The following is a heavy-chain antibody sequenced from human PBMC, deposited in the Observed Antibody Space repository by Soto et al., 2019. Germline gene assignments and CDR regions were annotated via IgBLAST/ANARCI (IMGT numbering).Heavy chain of an antibody. CDR3: ANVFRAVVPADV. Sequence: LRLSCAASGFTFSSYATSWVRQAPGKGLEWVSAISGSGGSTYYADSVKGRFTISRDNSKNTLYLQMNSLRAEDTAVYYCANVFRAVVPADVWGQGTRVTVSS. D-gene: IGHD2-2*01. CDR1: GFTFSSYA. J-gene: IGHJ6*02. V-gene: IGHV3-23*01. CDR2: ISGSGGST.